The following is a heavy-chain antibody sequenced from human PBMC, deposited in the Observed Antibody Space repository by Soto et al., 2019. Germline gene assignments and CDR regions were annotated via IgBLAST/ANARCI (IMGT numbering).Heavy chain of an antibody. CDR2: TRQDGGQE. CDR3: ARYPNPTVAVLPFDL. Sequence: EVQLVESGGGLVQPGGSLRLSCAASGFTFSSYWMSWVRQAPGKGLEWVAHTRQDGGQEYYVDSVKGRFTISRDNAKNSLYLQMNSLRVEDTAVYYCARYPNPTVAVLPFDLWGQGTLVTVSS. CDR1: GFTFSSYW. V-gene: IGHV3-7*03. J-gene: IGHJ4*02. D-gene: IGHD6-19*01.